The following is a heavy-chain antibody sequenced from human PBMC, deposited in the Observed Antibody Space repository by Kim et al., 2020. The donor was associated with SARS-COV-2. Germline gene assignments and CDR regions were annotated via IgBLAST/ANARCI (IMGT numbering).Heavy chain of an antibody. J-gene: IGHJ6*02. Sequence: SETLSLTCAVYGESFNDYYWNWIRQPPGKGLEWIGEINHSGSTDYNPSLKSRVTISVDTSKSQFSLKLSSVTAAATAVDYCAHKNVYGSYYYNGMDVWGQGTTVTVSS. V-gene: IGHV4-34*01. CDR2: INHSGST. D-gene: IGHD4-17*01. CDR3: AHKNVYGSYYYNGMDV. CDR1: GESFNDYY.